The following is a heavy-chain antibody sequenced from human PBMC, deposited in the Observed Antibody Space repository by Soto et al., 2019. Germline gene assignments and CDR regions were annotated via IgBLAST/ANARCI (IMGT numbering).Heavy chain of an antibody. CDR2: ISVSGEST. CDR3: ERGYDFWRGKYYFDY. D-gene: IGHD3-3*01. CDR1: GLSFSTYG. Sequence: GGSLRLSCASSGLSFSTYGVDWVRQAPGKGLEWVSTISVSGESTYYADSVKGRFTISRDNSRDTLYLRMNSLRAEDTAMYYCERGYDFWRGKYYFDYWGQGTQVTV. J-gene: IGHJ4*02. V-gene: IGHV3-23*01.